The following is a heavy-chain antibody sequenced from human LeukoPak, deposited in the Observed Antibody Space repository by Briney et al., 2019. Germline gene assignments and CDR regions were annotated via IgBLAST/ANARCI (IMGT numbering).Heavy chain of an antibody. J-gene: IGHJ5*02. CDR3: ARVPPGEQWPVRGNWFDP. CDR1: GYTFTGYY. Sequence: ASVKVSCKASGYTFTGYYMHWVRQAPGQGLEWMGRINPNSGGTNYAQKFQGRVTMTRDTSISTAYMELSRLRSDDTAVYYCARVPPGEQWPVRGNWFDPWGRGTLVTVSS. D-gene: IGHD6-19*01. V-gene: IGHV1-2*06. CDR2: INPNSGGT.